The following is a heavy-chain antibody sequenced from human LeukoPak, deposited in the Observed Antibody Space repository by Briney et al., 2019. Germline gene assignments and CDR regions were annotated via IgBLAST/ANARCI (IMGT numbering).Heavy chain of an antibody. CDR3: ARDHSEQYYFDY. V-gene: IGHV3-11*01. D-gene: IGHD1/OR15-1a*01. CDR1: GFTFSDYY. Sequence: GGSLRLSCAASGFTFSDYYMGWIRQAPGKGLEWVSYISSSGSTIYYADSVKGRFTISRDNAKNSLYLQMNSLRAEDTAVYYCARDHSEQYYFDYWGQGTLVTVSS. CDR2: ISSSGSTI. J-gene: IGHJ4*02.